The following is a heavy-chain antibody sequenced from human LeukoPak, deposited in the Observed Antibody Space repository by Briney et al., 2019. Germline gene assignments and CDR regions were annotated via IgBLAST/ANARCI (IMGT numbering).Heavy chain of an antibody. CDR1: GFTFSSYG. CDR2: IWYDGSNK. J-gene: IGHJ4*02. D-gene: IGHD5-12*01. V-gene: IGHV3-30*19. CDR3: ARDLSGYDYWDY. Sequence: GGSLRLSCAASGFTFSSYGMHWVRQAPGKGLEWVAVIWYDGSNKYYADSVKGRFTISRDNSKNTLYLQMNSLRAEDTAVYYCARDLSGYDYWDYWGQGTLVTVSS.